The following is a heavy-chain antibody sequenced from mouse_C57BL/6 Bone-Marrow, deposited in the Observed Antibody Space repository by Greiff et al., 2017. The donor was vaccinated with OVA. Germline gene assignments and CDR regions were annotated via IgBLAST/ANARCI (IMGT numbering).Heavy chain of an antibody. J-gene: IGHJ4*01. CDR1: GYTFTSYW. CDR3: ARVGDYDYSMDV. D-gene: IGHD2-4*01. Sequence: QVQLQQPGAELVRPGSSVKLSCKASGYTFTSYWMHWVKQRPIQGLEWIGNIDPSDSETHYNQKFKDKATLTVDKSSSTAYMQLSSLTSEDYAVENRARVGDYDYSMDVWGKGTSVTVSS. CDR2: IDPSDSET. V-gene: IGHV1-52*01.